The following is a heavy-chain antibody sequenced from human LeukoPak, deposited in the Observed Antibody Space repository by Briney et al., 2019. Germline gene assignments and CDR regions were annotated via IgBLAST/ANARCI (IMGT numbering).Heavy chain of an antibody. CDR1: GFTFSNYA. Sequence: PGGSLRLSCSASGFTFSNYAMTWVRQAPGKGLQWVSTISVSGDNTYYADSVKGRFTISRDNSKNTLYLQMNSLRADDTAIYYCAKRSSGGPYCFDYWGQGTLVTVSS. V-gene: IGHV3-23*01. J-gene: IGHJ4*02. CDR3: AKRSSGGPYCFDY. D-gene: IGHD3-10*01. CDR2: ISVSGDNT.